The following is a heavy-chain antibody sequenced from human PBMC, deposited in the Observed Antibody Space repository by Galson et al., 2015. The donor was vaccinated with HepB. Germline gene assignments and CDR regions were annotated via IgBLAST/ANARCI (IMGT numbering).Heavy chain of an antibody. J-gene: IGHJ2*01. CDR1: GFTFSSYA. V-gene: IGHV3-64D*06. CDR2: ISSNGGST. CDR3: VKDTSIERATRFLGWYCDL. Sequence: SLRLSCAASGFTFSSYAMPWVRQAPGKGLEYASAISSNGGSTYYADSVKGRFTISRDNSKNTLHLQMSSLRAEDTAVYYCVKDTSIERATRFLGWYCDLWGRGTLVTVSS. D-gene: IGHD1-26*01.